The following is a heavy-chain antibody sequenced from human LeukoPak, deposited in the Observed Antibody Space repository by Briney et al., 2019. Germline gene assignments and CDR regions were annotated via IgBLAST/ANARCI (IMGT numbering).Heavy chain of an antibody. D-gene: IGHD6-19*01. CDR2: ISYGESNK. CDR3: ARGRNLGYNNGWYVNY. J-gene: IGHJ4*02. Sequence: PERSLRLSCAASGFTFSSYGMHWVRQAPGKGLEWVALISYGESNKYYADSVKGRFTISRDNSKNTLYLQMNSLRAEDTAVYYCARGRNLGYNNGWYVNYWGQGTLVTVSS. V-gene: IGHV3-30*03. CDR1: GFTFSSYG.